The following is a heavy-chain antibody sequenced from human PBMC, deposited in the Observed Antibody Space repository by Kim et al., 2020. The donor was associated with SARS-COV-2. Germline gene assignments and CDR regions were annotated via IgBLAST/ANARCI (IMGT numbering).Heavy chain of an antibody. CDR2: IYTSGST. CDR3: ARGGTKRGSSGVNNWFDP. Sequence: SETLSLTCTVSGGSISSGSYYWSWIRQPAGKGLEWIGRIYTSGSTNYNPSLKSRVTISVDTSKNQFSLKLSSVTAADTAVYYCARGGTKRGSSGVNNWFDPWGQGTLVTVSS. J-gene: IGHJ5*02. D-gene: IGHD6-6*01. CDR1: GGSISSGSYY. V-gene: IGHV4-61*02.